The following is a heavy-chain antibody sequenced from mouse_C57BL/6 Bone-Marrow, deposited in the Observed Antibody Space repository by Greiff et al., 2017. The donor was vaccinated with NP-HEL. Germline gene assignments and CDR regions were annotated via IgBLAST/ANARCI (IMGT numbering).Heavy chain of an antibody. CDR1: GYSITSGYY. V-gene: IGHV3-6*01. D-gene: IGHD1-1*02. CDR2: ISYDGSN. CDR3: ARGYGDY. Sequence: SGPGLVKPSQSLSLTCSVTGYSITSGYYWNWIRQFPGNKLEWMGYISYDGSNNYNPSLKNRISITRDTSKNQFFLELNSVTTEDTATYYCARGYGDYWGQGTTLTVSS. J-gene: IGHJ2*01.